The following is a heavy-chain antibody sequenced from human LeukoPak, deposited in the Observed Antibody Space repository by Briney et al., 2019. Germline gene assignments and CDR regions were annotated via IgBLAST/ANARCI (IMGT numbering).Heavy chain of an antibody. CDR3: ARGRELVVDAFDI. CDR2: INPNSGGT. Sequence: VASVKVSCKASGYTFTGYYMHWVRQAPGQGLEWMGWINPNSGGTSYAQKFQGRVTMTRDTSISTAYMELSRLRSDDTAVYYCARGRELVVDAFDIWGQGTMVTVSS. V-gene: IGHV1-2*02. CDR1: GYTFTGYY. J-gene: IGHJ3*02. D-gene: IGHD1-26*01.